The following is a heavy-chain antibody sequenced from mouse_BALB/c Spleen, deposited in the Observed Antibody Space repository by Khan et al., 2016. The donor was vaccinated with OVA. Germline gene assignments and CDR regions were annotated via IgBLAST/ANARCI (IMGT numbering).Heavy chain of an antibody. J-gene: IGHJ2*01. V-gene: IGHV1-4*01. Sequence: QVQLQQSGAELAKPGASVKMSCKASGYTFINYLMNWVKQRPGQGLEWVGYINPTTGYTEYTQRFKDKATLTADKSSSTAHMQLSSLTSEDSAVYYGARRGLRWDFDYWGQGTTLTVSS. D-gene: IGHD1-1*01. CDR3: ARRGLRWDFDY. CDR1: GYTFINYL. CDR2: INPTTGYT.